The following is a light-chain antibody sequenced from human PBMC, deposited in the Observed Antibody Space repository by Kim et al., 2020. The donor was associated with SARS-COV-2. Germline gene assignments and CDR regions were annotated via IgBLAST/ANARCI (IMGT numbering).Light chain of an antibody. CDR3: VLYMGSGIWV. CDR1: SGSVSTSYY. J-gene: IGLJ3*02. CDR2: STN. Sequence: GTVTLACGLSSGSVSTSYYPGWYQQTPGQAPRTLIYSTNTRSSGVPDRFSGSILGNKAALTITGAQADDESDYYCVLYMGSGIWVVGGGTKLTVL. V-gene: IGLV8-61*01.